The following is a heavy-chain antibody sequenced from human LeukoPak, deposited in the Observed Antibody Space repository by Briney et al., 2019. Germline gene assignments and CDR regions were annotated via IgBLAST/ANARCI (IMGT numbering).Heavy chain of an antibody. V-gene: IGHV1-8*01. CDR2: MNPNSGNT. CDR1: GYTFTSYD. J-gene: IGHJ4*02. Sequence: GASVKVFCKASGYTFTSYDINWARQATGQGLEWMGWMNPNSGNTGYAQKFQGRVTMTRNTSISTAYMELSSLRSEDTAVYYCARGSYYRGVIVVVTKPYYFDYWGQGTLVTVSS. D-gene: IGHD3-22*01. CDR3: ARGSYYRGVIVVVTKPYYFDY.